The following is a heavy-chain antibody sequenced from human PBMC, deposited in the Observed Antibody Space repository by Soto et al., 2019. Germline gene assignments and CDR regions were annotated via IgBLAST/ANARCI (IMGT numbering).Heavy chain of an antibody. Sequence: ASVKVSCKASGYTFTSYDINWVRQATGQGLEWMGWMNPNSGNTGYAQKFQGRVTMTRNTSISTAYMELSSLRSADTAVYYCARESAGSHRNNWFAPWGQGTLVTVSS. CDR3: ARESAGSHRNNWFAP. V-gene: IGHV1-8*01. CDR1: GYTFTSYD. J-gene: IGHJ5*02. D-gene: IGHD3-10*01. CDR2: MNPNSGNT.